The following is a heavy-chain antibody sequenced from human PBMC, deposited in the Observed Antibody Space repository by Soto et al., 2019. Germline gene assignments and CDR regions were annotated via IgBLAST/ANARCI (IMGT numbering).Heavy chain of an antibody. Sequence: SETLSLTCTVAGGSISSYYWSWIRQPPGKGLEWIGYIYYSGSTNYNTSLKSRVTISVDTSKNQFSLKLSSLTAAETAVYYCARGRVAARYFDYWGQGTLVTGS. CDR1: GGSISSYY. CDR2: IYYSGST. D-gene: IGHD6-6*01. J-gene: IGHJ4*02. CDR3: ARGRVAARYFDY. V-gene: IGHV4-59*01.